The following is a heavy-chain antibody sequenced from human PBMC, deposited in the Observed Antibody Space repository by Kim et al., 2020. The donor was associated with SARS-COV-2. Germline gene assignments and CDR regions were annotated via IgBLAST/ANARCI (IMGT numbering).Heavy chain of an antibody. D-gene: IGHD7-27*01. CDR2: SCNK. Sequence: SCNKAVAQKFQGRVTMTTNTSISTAYMELRNLRSEDTAVYYCARDLTGDDYWGQGTLVTVSS. CDR3: ARDLTGDDY. V-gene: IGHV1-8*01. J-gene: IGHJ4*02.